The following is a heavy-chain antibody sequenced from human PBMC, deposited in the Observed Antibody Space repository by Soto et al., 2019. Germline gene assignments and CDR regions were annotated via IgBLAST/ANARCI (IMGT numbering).Heavy chain of an antibody. D-gene: IGHD5-18*01. J-gene: IGHJ6*02. Sequence: CLRLSCAPSGFTFSRQGMHWVLHAPGKGLGWVTGISYDGSSKYYADSVKGRVTTSRDNSKNTLYLQMNSLRAEDTASYYSANLIELNGGMDVSGQETT. CDR2: ISYDGSSK. CDR3: ANLIELNGGMDV. V-gene: IGHV3-30*18. CDR1: GFTFSRQG.